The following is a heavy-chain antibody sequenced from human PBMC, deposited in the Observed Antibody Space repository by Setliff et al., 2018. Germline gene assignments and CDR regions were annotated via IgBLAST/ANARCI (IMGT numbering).Heavy chain of an antibody. D-gene: IGHD2-8*01. CDR3: LRLVRYCTKIACQATSGDEV. Sequence: ASVKVSCKTSAYTLSGYYIHWVRQAPGQGLEWVGWISAYNGKTYSAQKFQDRVTLTTHTSTNMGYLELRDLRSDDTAVYYCLRLVRYCTKIACQATSGDEVWGLGTLVTVSS. J-gene: IGHJ4*02. CDR1: AYTLSGYY. CDR2: ISAYNGKT. V-gene: IGHV1-18*04.